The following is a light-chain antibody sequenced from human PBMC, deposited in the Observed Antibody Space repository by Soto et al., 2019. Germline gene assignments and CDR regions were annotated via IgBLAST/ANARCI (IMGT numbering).Light chain of an antibody. V-gene: IGLV2-8*01. CDR1: SSDVGAYKF. CDR3: SSYAGNSNYV. Sequence: QSVLTQPPSASGSPGQSVTISCTGTSSDVGAYKFVSWYQQNPGKAPKLIIYDVTKRPTGVPDRISGSKSGNTASLTVSGLQAEDEADYYCSSYAGNSNYVFGSGTKVTVL. CDR2: DVT. J-gene: IGLJ1*01.